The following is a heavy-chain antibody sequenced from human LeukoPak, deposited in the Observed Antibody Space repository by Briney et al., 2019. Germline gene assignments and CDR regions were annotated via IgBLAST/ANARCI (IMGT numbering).Heavy chain of an antibody. CDR3: AKDGWELPYDAFDI. CDR1: GFTFSNYA. V-gene: IGHV3-23*01. Sequence: GGSLRLSCAASGFTFSNYAMNWVRQAPGKGLEWVSVISGSGGSTYYADSVKGRFTISRDNSKNTLYLQMNSLRAEDTAVYYCAKDGWELPYDAFDIWGQGTMVTVSS. J-gene: IGHJ3*02. D-gene: IGHD1-26*01. CDR2: ISGSGGST.